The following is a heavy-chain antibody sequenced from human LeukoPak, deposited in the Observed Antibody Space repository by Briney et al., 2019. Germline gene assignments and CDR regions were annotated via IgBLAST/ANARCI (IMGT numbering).Heavy chain of an antibody. D-gene: IGHD5-18*01. V-gene: IGHV4-59*08. CDR2: IYYSGST. J-gene: IGHJ4*02. CDR1: GGSISSYY. Sequence: PSETLSLTCTVSGGSISSYYWSWIRQPPGKGREWIGYIYYSGSTNYNPSLKSRVTISVDTSKNQFSLKLSSVTAADTAVYYCARRGYSYSFDYWGQGTLVTVSS. CDR3: ARRGYSYSFDY.